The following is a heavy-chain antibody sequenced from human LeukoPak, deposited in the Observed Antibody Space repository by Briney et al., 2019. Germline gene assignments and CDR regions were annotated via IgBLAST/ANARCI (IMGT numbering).Heavy chain of an antibody. CDR1: GFTFSSYG. Sequence: GRSLRLSCAASGFTFSSYGMHWVRQAPGKGLEWVAVISYDGSNKYYADSVKGRFTISRDNSKNTLYLQMNSLRAEDTAVYYCAKASYYDILTGYYNPARFSSLDVWGQGTTVTVPS. CDR3: AKASYYDILTGYYNPARFSSLDV. CDR2: ISYDGSNK. D-gene: IGHD3-9*01. V-gene: IGHV3-30*18. J-gene: IGHJ6*02.